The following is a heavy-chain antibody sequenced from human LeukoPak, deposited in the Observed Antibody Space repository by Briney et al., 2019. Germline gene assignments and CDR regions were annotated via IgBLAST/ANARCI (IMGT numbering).Heavy chain of an antibody. D-gene: IGHD3-10*01. V-gene: IGHV3-30-3*01. J-gene: IGHJ5*02. CDR2: ISYDGSNK. CDR1: GXTFSSYA. CDR3: ASLYYYGSGSYPVDP. Sequence: PGGSLRLSCAASGXTFSSYAMHWVRQAPGKGLEWVAVISYDGSNKYYADSVKGRFTISRDNSKSTLYLQMNSLRAEDTAVYYCASLYYYGSGSYPVDPWGQGTLVTVSS.